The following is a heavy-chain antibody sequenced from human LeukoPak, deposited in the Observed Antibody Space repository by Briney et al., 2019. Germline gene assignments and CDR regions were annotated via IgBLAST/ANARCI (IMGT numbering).Heavy chain of an antibody. CDR3: ATGYSSGWDFDY. V-gene: IGHV1-24*01. Sequence: ASVKVSCKVSGYTLTELSMHWVRQAPGKGLEWTGGFDPEDGETIYAQKFQGRVTMTEDTSTDTAYMELSSLRSEDTAVYYCATGYSSGWDFDYWGQGTLVTVSS. CDR2: FDPEDGET. J-gene: IGHJ4*02. D-gene: IGHD6-19*01. CDR1: GYTLTELS.